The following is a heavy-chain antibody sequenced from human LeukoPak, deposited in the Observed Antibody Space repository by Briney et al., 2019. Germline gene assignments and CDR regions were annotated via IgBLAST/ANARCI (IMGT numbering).Heavy chain of an antibody. V-gene: IGHV1-8*01. CDR3: ARARTPLIAAAGTRYYYGMDV. J-gene: IGHJ6*02. CDR2: MNPSSDNT. Sequence: ASVKVSCKASGYSFTSYDINWVRQATGQGLEWMGWMNPSSDNTGYAQKFQGRVTMTRNTSISTAYMELSSLGSDDTAVYYCARARTPLIAAAGTRYYYGMDVWGQGTTVTVSS. CDR1: GYSFTSYD. D-gene: IGHD6-13*01.